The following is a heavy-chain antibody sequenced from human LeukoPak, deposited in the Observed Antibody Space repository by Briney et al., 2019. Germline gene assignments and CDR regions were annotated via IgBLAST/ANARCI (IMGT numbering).Heavy chain of an antibody. V-gene: IGHV3-21*01. D-gene: IGHD6-13*01. J-gene: IGHJ6*03. Sequence: PGGSLRLSCAASGFIFSDYVMIWVRQAPGKGLEWVSGITASGDRTYYADSVKGRFTISRDNAKNSLYLQMNSLRAEDTAVYYCAREGVAAAGSDRTAYYYYYYMDVWGKGTTVTVSS. CDR3: AREGVAAAGSDRTAYYYYYYMDV. CDR1: GFIFSDYV. CDR2: ITASGDRT.